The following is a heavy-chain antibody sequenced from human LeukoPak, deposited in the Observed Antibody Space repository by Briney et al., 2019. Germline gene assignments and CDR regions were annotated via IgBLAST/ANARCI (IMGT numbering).Heavy chain of an antibody. CDR1: GGSISSYY. D-gene: IGHD3-3*02. CDR2: IYYSGST. CDR3: ARDLSISNYYYYGMDV. V-gene: IGHV4-59*12. Sequence: SETLSLTCTVSGGSISSYYWSWIRQPPGKGLEWIRYIYYSGSTNYDPSLKSRVTISIDTSKNQFSLKLSSVTAADTAVYYCARDLSISNYYYYGMDVWGQGTTVTVSS. J-gene: IGHJ6*02.